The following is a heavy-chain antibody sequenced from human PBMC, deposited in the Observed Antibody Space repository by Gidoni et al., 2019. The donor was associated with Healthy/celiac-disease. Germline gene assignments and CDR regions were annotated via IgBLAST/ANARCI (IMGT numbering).Heavy chain of an antibody. V-gene: IGHV3-33*01. D-gene: IGHD3-22*01. CDR3: ARDGVSSGPRRENAFDI. CDR1: GFTFSSYG. CDR2: IWYDGSNK. Sequence: QVQLVESGGGVVQPGRSLRLSCAASGFTFSSYGMHWVRQAPGKGLEWVAVIWYDGSNKYYADSVKGRFTISRDNSKNTLYLQMNSLRAEDTAVYYCARDGVSSGPRRENAFDIWGQGTMVTVSS. J-gene: IGHJ3*02.